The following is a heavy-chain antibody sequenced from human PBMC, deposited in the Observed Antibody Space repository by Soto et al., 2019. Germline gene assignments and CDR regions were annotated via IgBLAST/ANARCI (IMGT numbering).Heavy chain of an antibody. D-gene: IGHD3-3*01. CDR2: ISYDGSNK. V-gene: IGHV3-30*18. CDR1: GFTLSSYG. J-gene: IGHJ4*02. Sequence: GGSLRLSCAASGFTLSSYGMHWVRQAPGKGLEWVAVISYDGSNKYYADSVKGRFTISRDNSKNTLYLQMNSLRAEDTAVYYCAKAANDFWSGYYGDFSFDYWGQGTLVTVSS. CDR3: AKAANDFWSGYYGDFSFDY.